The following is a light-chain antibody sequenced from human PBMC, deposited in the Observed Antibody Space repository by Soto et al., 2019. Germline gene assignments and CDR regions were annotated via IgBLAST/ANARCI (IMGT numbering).Light chain of an antibody. Sequence: QSALTQPASVSGSPGRSITRSCTGTSSDVGGYNYVSWYQQHPGKAPKLMIYEVSNRPSGVSNRFSGSKSGNTASLTISGLQAEDEADYYCNSYASSGTLVFGTGTKVTVL. CDR2: EVS. CDR1: SSDVGGYNY. V-gene: IGLV2-14*01. CDR3: NSYASSGTLV. J-gene: IGLJ1*01.